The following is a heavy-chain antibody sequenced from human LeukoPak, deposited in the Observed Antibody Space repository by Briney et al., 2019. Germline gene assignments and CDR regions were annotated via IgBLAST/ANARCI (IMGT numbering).Heavy chain of an antibody. Sequence: ASLSLSCAASGFTFSNYWMSWVRQAPGKGLEWVANIKEDGSEKYYVDSVKGRFTISRDNARNSLYLQMNSLRAEDTAVYYCASGRQLGYWGQGTLVTVSS. CDR1: GFTFSNYW. J-gene: IGHJ4*02. V-gene: IGHV3-7*01. CDR3: ASGRQLGY. CDR2: IKEDGSEK. D-gene: IGHD6-13*01.